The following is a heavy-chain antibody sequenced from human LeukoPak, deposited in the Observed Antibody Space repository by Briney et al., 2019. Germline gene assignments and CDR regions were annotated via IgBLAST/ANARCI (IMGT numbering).Heavy chain of an antibody. CDR2: IYSGGST. V-gene: IGHV3-66*01. CDR1: GFTVSSNY. CDR3: ARELYGSSWYSGFDY. D-gene: IGHD6-13*01. Sequence: PGGSLRLSCAASGFTVSSNYMSWVRQAPGKGLEWVSVIYSGGSTYYADSVKGRFTISRDNSKNTLYLQMNSLRAEDTAVYYCARELYGSSWYSGFDYWGQGTLVTVSS. J-gene: IGHJ4*02.